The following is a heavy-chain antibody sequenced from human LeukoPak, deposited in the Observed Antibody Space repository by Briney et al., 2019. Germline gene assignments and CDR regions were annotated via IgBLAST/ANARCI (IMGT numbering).Heavy chain of an antibody. Sequence: SETLSLTCAVYGGSFSGYYWSWIRQPPGKGLEWIGEINHSGSTNYNPSLKSRVTISVDTSKNQFSLKLSSVTAADTAVYYCARGFGDQRTGFWSGYYYYFDYGGQGTLVTVSS. CDR3: ARGFGDQRTGFWSGYYYYFDY. D-gene: IGHD3-3*01. CDR2: INHSGST. J-gene: IGHJ4*02. V-gene: IGHV4-34*01. CDR1: GGSFSGYY.